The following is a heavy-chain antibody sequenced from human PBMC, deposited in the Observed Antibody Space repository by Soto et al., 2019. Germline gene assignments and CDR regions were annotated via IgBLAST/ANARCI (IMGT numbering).Heavy chain of an antibody. V-gene: IGHV1-69*01. CDR2: IVPLFGTT. Sequence: QVQLVQSGAEVKKPGSSVKVSCQASGGSFIKFGISWVRRAPGQGLEWMGGIVPLFGTTNYAQKFQGRVTITADESMTTSYMELSSLTSEDTAVYYCATSFDSERYTDYWGQGTLVTVCS. CDR3: ATSFDSERYTDY. CDR1: GGSFIKFG. J-gene: IGHJ4*02. D-gene: IGHD1-26*01.